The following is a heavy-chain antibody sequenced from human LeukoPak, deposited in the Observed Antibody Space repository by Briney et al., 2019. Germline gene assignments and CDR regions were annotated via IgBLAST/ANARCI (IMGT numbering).Heavy chain of an antibody. V-gene: IGHV4-4*07. J-gene: IGHJ3*02. Sequence: SETLSLTCTVSGAPISSYYWSWIRQPAGKGLEWIGRIYTSGSTNYNPSLKSRVTISVDTSKNQFSLKLSSVTAADTAVYYCARGPIYSSGWYGAFDIWGQGTMVTVSS. CDR3: ARGPIYSSGWYGAFDI. D-gene: IGHD6-19*01. CDR1: GAPISSYY. CDR2: IYTSGST.